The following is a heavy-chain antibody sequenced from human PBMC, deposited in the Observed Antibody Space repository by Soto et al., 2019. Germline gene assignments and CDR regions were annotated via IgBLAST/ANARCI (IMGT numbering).Heavy chain of an antibody. CDR1: GFTFSDHY. CDR3: ARGYCSNGVCYRYIDL. V-gene: IGHV3-72*01. J-gene: IGHJ2*01. Sequence: GGSLRLSCAASGFTFSDHYMDWVRQAPGKGLEWVGRTRNKANSYNTEYAASVKGRFTISRDDSKNSLYLQMNSLKTEDTAVYYCARGYCSNGVCYRYIDLWGRGTLVTVSS. D-gene: IGHD2-8*01. CDR2: TRNKANSYNT.